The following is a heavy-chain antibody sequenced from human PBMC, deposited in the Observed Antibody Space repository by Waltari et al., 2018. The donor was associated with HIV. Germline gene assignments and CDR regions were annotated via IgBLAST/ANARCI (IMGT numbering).Heavy chain of an antibody. CDR2: ISSSSTFI. J-gene: IGHJ4*02. Sequence: EVQLVESGGGLVKPVGSLRLSCAASGFTFSRYSMNGVRQAPGKGLEWVSSISSSSTFIYYADSVKGRFTISRDNAKNSLYLQMNSLRAEDTAVYYCARDRQGTVTKDFDYWGQGTLVTVSS. CDR3: ARDRQGTVTKDFDY. CDR1: GFTFSRYS. V-gene: IGHV3-21*01. D-gene: IGHD4-17*01.